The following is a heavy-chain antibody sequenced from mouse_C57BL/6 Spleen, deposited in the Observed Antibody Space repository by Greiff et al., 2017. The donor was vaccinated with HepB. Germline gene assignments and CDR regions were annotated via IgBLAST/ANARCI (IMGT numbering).Heavy chain of an antibody. CDR3: ARSYYSNYDYFDY. J-gene: IGHJ2*01. Sequence: QVQLKQPGAELVKPGASVKLSCKASGYTFTSYWMHWVKQRPGQGLEWIGMIHPNSGSTNYNEKFKSKATLTVDKSSSTAYMQLSSLTSEDSAVYYCARSYYSNYDYFDYWGQGTTLTVSS. CDR1: GYTFTSYW. V-gene: IGHV1-64*01. CDR2: IHPNSGST. D-gene: IGHD2-5*01.